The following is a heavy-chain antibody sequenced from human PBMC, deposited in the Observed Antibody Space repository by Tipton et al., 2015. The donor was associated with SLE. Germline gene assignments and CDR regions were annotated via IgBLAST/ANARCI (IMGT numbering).Heavy chain of an antibody. V-gene: IGHV4-34*01. CDR3: ARELRAGYFDY. CDR2: INHSGST. D-gene: IGHD3-3*01. CDR1: GGSFSGYY. J-gene: IGHJ4*02. Sequence: TLSLTRAVYGGSFSGYYWSWIRQPPGKGLEWIGEINHSGSTNYNPSLKSRVTISVDTSKYQFSLKLSSVTAADTAVYYCARELRAGYFDYWGQGTPVTVSS.